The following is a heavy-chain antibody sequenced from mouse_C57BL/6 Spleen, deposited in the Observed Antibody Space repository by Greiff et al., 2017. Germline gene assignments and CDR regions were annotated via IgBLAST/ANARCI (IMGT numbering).Heavy chain of an antibody. V-gene: IGHV1-39*01. D-gene: IGHD1-1*01. Sequence: EVKLQQSGPELVKPGASVKISCKASGYSFTDYNMNWVKQSNGKSLEWIGVINPNYGTTSYNQKFKGKATLTVDQSSSTAYMQLNSLTSEDSAVYYCASYYYGSSRLVFDVWGTGTTVTVSS. CDR3: ASYYYGSSRLVFDV. J-gene: IGHJ1*03. CDR2: INPNYGTT. CDR1: GYSFTDYN.